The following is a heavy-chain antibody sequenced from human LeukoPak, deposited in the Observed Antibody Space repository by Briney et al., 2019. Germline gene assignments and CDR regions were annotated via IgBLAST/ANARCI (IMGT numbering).Heavy chain of an antibody. D-gene: IGHD6-13*01. CDR3: ARVGRSTWYYFDY. CDR1: GYTFSTCG. J-gene: IGHJ4*02. V-gene: IGHV3-23*01. CDR2: ISESGGSL. Sequence: PGGSLRLSCAASGYTFSTCGMSWVRQAPGKGLEWVSGISESGGSLYYAASVQGRFTISRDNSKNMLYIQMNSLRADDTAVYYCARVGRSTWYYFDYWGQGTLVAVSS.